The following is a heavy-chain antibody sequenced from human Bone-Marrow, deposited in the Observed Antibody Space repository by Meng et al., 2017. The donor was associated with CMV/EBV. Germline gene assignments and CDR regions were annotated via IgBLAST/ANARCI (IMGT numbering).Heavy chain of an antibody. CDR3: ARQWSSSWYKLNYYYAMDV. D-gene: IGHD6-13*01. J-gene: IGHJ6*02. CDR1: GYSFTNHW. V-gene: IGHV5-51*01. CDR2: IYPLDSDV. Sequence: GESLKISCEASGYSFTNHWIGWVRQVPGKGLEWMGVIYPLDSDVRYSPSFQGQVTISADKYVSTAYLQWTSLKASDTAIYYCARQWSSSWYKLNYYYAMDVCGQGTTVTASS.